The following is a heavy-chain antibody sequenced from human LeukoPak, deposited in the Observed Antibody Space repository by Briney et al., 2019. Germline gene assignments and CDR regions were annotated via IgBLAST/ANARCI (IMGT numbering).Heavy chain of an antibody. CDR1: GFTFSSYG. V-gene: IGHV3-7*01. J-gene: IGHJ6*03. CDR2: IKQDGSEK. D-gene: IGHD1-26*01. Sequence: GGSLRLSCAASGFTFSSYGMHWVRQAPGKGLEWVANIKQDGSEKYYVDSVKGRFTISRDNAKNSLYLQMNSLRAEDTAVYYCARDKGSGKYYYYMDVWGKGTTVTISS. CDR3: ARDKGSGKYYYYMDV.